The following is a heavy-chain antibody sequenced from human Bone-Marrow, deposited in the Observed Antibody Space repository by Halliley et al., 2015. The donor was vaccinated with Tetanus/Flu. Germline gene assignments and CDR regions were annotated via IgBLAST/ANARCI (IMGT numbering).Heavy chain of an antibody. CDR2: IWNDGVKK. CDR3: ARDSVLLRFLEWSSYFDMDV. D-gene: IGHD3-3*01. J-gene: IGHJ6*02. CDR1: GFTFSNNA. V-gene: IGHV3-33*01. Sequence: SGFTFSNNAMHWVRQAPGKGLEWVAVIWNDGVKKYYADSVKGRFTISRDNSENTLYLQMNSLRDEDTAVYYCARDSVLLRFLEWSSYFDMDVWGQGTTVTVSS.